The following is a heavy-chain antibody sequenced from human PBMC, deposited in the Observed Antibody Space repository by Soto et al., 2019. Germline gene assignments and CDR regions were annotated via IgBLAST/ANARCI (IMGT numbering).Heavy chain of an antibody. V-gene: IGHV1-69*02. CDR3: ARGLSVRDAFDI. CDR1: GGTFSSYT. J-gene: IGHJ3*02. D-gene: IGHD6-19*01. CDR2: IIPILGIA. Sequence: QVQLVQSGAEVKKPGSSVKVSCKASGGTFSSYTISWVRQAPGQGLEWRGRIIPILGIANYAQKFQGRVTITADKSTSTAYMELSSLRSEYTAVDYCARGLSVRDAFDIWGQGTMVTVSS.